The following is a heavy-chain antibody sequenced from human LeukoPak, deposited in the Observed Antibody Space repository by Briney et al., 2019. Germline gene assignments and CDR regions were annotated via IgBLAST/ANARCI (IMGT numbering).Heavy chain of an antibody. J-gene: IGHJ6*03. V-gene: IGHV4-39*07. Sequence: SETLSLTCTVSGGSISSSSYYWGWIRQPPGKGLEWIGSIYYSGSTYYNPSLESRVTMSVDTSKNQFSLRLSSVTAADTAVYYCARGAYYYASGSYPPPFHYYYMDVWGKGTTVTISS. D-gene: IGHD3-10*01. CDR3: ARGAYYYASGSYPPPFHYYYMDV. CDR2: IYYSGST. CDR1: GGSISSSSYY.